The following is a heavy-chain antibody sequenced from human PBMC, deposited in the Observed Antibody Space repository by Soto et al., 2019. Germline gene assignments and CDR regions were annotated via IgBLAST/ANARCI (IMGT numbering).Heavy chain of an antibody. CDR3: VKNSGWFNT. Sequence: QLLQSGGGLVQPGGSLTLSCAASGFPFGTTDMSWVRQAPGEGLEWVSTIDGSGGITFYADSVKGRFTISRDNSRNTVYLQMNCLRGDDTALYYCVKNSGWFNTWGQGALVTVSS. CDR2: IDGSGGIT. CDR1: GFPFGTTD. J-gene: IGHJ5*02. D-gene: IGHD3-10*01. V-gene: IGHV3-23*01.